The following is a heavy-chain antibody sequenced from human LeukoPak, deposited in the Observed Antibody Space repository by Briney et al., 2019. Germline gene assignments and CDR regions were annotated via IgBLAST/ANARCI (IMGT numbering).Heavy chain of an antibody. CDR3: AKSKLPGTGYYGMDV. D-gene: IGHD6-13*01. Sequence: GGSLRLSCAASGFTFDDYAMHWVRQAPGKGLEWVSGISWNSGSIGYADSVKGRFTISRDNAKNSLYLQMNSLRAEDTALYYCAKSKLPGTGYYGMDVWGQGTTVTVSS. CDR2: ISWNSGSI. J-gene: IGHJ6*02. V-gene: IGHV3-9*01. CDR1: GFTFDDYA.